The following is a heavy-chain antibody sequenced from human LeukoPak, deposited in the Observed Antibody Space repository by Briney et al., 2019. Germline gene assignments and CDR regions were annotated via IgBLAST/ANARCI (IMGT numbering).Heavy chain of an antibody. V-gene: IGHV3-53*01. CDR3: SKLLPAAEQGLAY. J-gene: IGHJ4*02. CDR1: GFTVSSNY. Sequence: GGSLRLSCAVSGFTVSSNYMSWVRQPSGKGLEWVSGIYTGGSTYSADSVKGRFTIFRDNSKNTLHLQMHSLRVEDTAVYCASKLLPAAEQGLAYWGQGTLVTVSS. CDR2: IYTGGST. D-gene: IGHD2-2*01.